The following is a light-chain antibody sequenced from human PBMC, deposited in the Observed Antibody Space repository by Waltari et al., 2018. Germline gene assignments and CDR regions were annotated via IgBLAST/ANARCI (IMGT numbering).Light chain of an antibody. Sequence: EIVLTQSPRTLPLPPGDRPPSPCRASQSVASAYLAWFQQKPGQAPSLLIYSASSRATGIPDRFSGSASRTVFTLTSSRLEPEDFAIYYCQQYGNSPPYTFGQGTKLEIK. CDR3: QQYGNSPPYT. V-gene: IGKV3-20*01. J-gene: IGKJ2*01. CDR2: SAS. CDR1: QSVASAY.